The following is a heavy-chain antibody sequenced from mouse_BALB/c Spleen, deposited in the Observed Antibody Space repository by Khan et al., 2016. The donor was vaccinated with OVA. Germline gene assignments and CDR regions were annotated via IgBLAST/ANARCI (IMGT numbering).Heavy chain of an antibody. Sequence: EVELVESGGVLVQPGGSLKLSCAASGFTFSSYGMSWVRQTPDKRLELVATINSNGGSTYYPDSVKGRFTISSDNAKNTLYLQMSSLKSEDTAMYYCARGGDWYYGSSPFAYWGQGTLVTVSA. J-gene: IGHJ3*01. V-gene: IGHV5-6-3*01. CDR1: GFTFSSYG. CDR2: INSNGGST. D-gene: IGHD1-1*01. CDR3: ARGGDWYYGSSPFAY.